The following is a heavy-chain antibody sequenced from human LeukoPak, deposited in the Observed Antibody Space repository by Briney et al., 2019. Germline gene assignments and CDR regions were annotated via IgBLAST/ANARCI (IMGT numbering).Heavy chain of an antibody. Sequence: TETLSLTCTLSGDSISGSSAYYWDWIRQPPGKGLEWIGSVYYRGNTYYNPSLRSRVTMSMDTSKNQFSMKLNSVTAADTAIYYCARASFQYDSWFDPWGQGTLVTVSS. V-gene: IGHV4-39*07. CDR3: ARASFQYDSWFDP. D-gene: IGHD2-8*01. CDR2: VYYRGNT. J-gene: IGHJ5*02. CDR1: GDSISGSSAYY.